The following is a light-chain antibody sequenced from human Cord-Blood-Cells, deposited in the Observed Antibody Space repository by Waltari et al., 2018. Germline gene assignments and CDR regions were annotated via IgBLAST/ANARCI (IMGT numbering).Light chain of an antibody. Sequence: QSALTQPASVSGSPGQSITISCTGTSMYVGGYNSVSWYQQHPGKAPKRMIYEVSNRPSGVSNRFSGSKSGNTASLTISGLQAEDEADYYCSSYTSSSTLVFGGGTKLTVL. CDR3: SSYTSSSTLV. CDR2: EVS. CDR1: SMYVGGYNS. V-gene: IGLV2-14*01. J-gene: IGLJ2*01.